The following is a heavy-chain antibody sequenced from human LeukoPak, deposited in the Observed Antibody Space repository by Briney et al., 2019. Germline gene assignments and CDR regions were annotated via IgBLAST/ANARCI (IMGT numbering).Heavy chain of an antibody. CDR2: IKQDGSEK. CDR1: GFTFSSYW. V-gene: IGHV3-7*01. J-gene: IGHJ3*02. Sequence: PGGFLRLSCAASGFTFSSYWMSWVRQAPGKGLEWVANIKQDGSEKYYVDSVKGRFTISRDNAKNSLYLQMNSLRAEDTAVYYRARVGGVEWELLRNDAFDIWGQGTMVTVSS. D-gene: IGHD1-26*01. CDR3: ARVGGVEWELLRNDAFDI.